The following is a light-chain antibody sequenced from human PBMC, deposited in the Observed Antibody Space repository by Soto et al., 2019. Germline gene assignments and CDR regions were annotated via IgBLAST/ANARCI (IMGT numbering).Light chain of an antibody. CDR1: QSVSSNY. CDR3: QQYGRSPPLI. CDR2: AAS. V-gene: IGKV3-20*01. J-gene: IGKJ4*01. Sequence: EIVLTQSPATLSLSPGERATLSCRASQSVSSNYSAWYQQQPGQAPRLLIYAASTRATGIPDRFSGSGSGTDFTLTISRLEPEDFAVYYCQQYGRSPPLIFGGGTKVEIK.